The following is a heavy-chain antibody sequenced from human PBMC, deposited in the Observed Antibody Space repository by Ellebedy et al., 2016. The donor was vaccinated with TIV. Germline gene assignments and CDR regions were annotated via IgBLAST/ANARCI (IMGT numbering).Heavy chain of an antibody. J-gene: IGHJ4*02. V-gene: IGHV2-5*02. CDR1: GGSISSSSYY. Sequence: TLSLXXTVSGGSISSSSYYWGWIRQPPGKALEWLALIYWDDDKRYSPSLKSRLTITKDTSKNQVVLTMTNMDPVDTATYYCAHISYGSGSYYPDHWGQGTLVTVYS. CDR3: AHISYGSGSYYPDH. D-gene: IGHD3-10*01. CDR2: IYWDDDK.